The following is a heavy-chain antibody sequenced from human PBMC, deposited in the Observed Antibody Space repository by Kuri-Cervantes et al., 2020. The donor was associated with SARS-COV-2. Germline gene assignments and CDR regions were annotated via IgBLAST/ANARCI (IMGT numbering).Heavy chain of an antibody. CDR2: VHYSGGI. CDR1: GDPISYYY. D-gene: IGHD2-2*01. Sequence: SETLSLTCNVSGDPISYYYWNWIRQPPGKGLEWIGSVHYSGGITYNPSLKSRVTISVDTSRSQFSLKLSSVTAADTAVYYCALSSTSRNYYYYGMDVWGQGTTVTVSS. CDR3: ALSSTSRNYYYYGMDV. V-gene: IGHV4-59*08. J-gene: IGHJ6*02.